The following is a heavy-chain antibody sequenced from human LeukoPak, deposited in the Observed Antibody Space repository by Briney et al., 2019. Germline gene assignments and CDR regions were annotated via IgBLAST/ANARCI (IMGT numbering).Heavy chain of an antibody. CDR3: ARAGHDY. CDR2: IKQDGSEK. V-gene: IGHV3-7*01. Sequence: GGSLRLSCAASGFTFSSYAMSWVRRAPGKGLEWVANIKQDGSEKYYVDSVKGRFTISRDNAKNSLYLQMNSLRAEDTAVYYCARAGHDYWGQGTLVTVSS. J-gene: IGHJ4*02. CDR1: GFTFSSYA.